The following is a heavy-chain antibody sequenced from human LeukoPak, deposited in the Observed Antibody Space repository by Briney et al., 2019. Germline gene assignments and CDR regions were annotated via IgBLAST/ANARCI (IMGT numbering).Heavy chain of an antibody. CDR3: AREGSGNAFDI. Sequence: ASVKVSCKASGYTFTNYYIHWVRQAPGQGLECMGIINPSGGSTSYAQKFQGRVTMTRDTSISTAYMELSRLRSDDTAVYYCAREGSGNAFDIWGQGTMVTVSS. J-gene: IGHJ3*02. CDR1: GYTFTNYY. CDR2: INPSGGST. V-gene: IGHV1-46*01.